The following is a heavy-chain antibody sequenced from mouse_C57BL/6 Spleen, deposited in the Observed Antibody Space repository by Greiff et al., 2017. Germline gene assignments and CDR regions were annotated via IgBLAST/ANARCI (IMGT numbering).Heavy chain of an antibody. D-gene: IGHD1-1*01. J-gene: IGHJ3*01. V-gene: IGHV1-64*01. CDR2: IHPNSGST. CDR1: GYTFTSYW. CDR3: AREEIYYYGSSPPWFAY. Sequence: QVQLKESGAELVKPGASVKLSCKASGYTFTSYWMHWVKQRPGQGLEWIGMIHPNSGSTNYNEKFKSKATLTVDKSSSTAYMQLSSLTSEDSAVYYCAREEIYYYGSSPPWFAYWGQGTLVTVSA.